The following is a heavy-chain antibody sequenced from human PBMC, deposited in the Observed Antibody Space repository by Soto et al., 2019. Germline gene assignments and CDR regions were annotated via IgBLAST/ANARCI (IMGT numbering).Heavy chain of an antibody. CDR3: ARGYYDILTGSRGFWFDP. D-gene: IGHD3-9*01. J-gene: IGHJ5*02. V-gene: IGHV4-34*01. Sequence: SETLSLTCAVYGGSFSGYYWSWIRQPPGKGLEWIGEINHSGSTNYNPSLKSRVTISVDTSKNRFSLKLSSVTAADTAVYYCARGYYDILTGSRGFWFDPWGQGTLVTVPS. CDR1: GGSFSGYY. CDR2: INHSGST.